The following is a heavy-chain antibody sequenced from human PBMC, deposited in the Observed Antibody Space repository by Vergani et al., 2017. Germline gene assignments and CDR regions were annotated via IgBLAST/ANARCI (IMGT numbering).Heavy chain of an antibody. CDR3: AKERRWFPSKDFDY. Sequence: QVQLVESGGGVVQPGRSLRLSCAASGFTFSSYGMHWVRQAPGKGLEWVAVISYDGSNKYYADSVKGRFTISRDNSKNTLYLQMNSLRAEDTAVYYCAKERRWFPSKDFDYWGQGTLVTVSS. J-gene: IGHJ4*02. CDR1: GFTFSSYG. CDR2: ISYDGSNK. V-gene: IGHV3-30*18. D-gene: IGHD3-10*01.